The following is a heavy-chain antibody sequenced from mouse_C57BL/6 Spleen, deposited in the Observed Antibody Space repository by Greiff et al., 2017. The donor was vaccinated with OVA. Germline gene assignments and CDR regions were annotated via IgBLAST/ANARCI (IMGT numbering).Heavy chain of an antibody. CDR1: GFNIKDYY. CDR3: ARFSRLLRTSDYAMDY. V-gene: IGHV14-2*01. Sequence: EVKLQESGAELVKPGASVKLSCTASGFNIKDYYMHWVKQRTEQGLEWIGRIDPEDGETKYAPKFQGKATITADTSSNTAYLQLSSLTSEDTAVYYCARFSRLLRTSDYAMDYWGQGTSVTVSS. D-gene: IGHD2-3*01. J-gene: IGHJ4*01. CDR2: IDPEDGET.